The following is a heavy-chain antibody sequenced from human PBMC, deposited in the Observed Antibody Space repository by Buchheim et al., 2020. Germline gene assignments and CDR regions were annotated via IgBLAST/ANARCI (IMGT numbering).Heavy chain of an antibody. Sequence: EVQLVESGGGLVQPGGSLRLSCAASGFTFSSYWMSWVRQAPGKGLEWVANIKQDGSEKNYVDSVKGRFTISRDNAKNSLYLQMNSLRAEDTAVYYCASLDNSGYHKYFDPWGRGTL. D-gene: IGHD3-22*01. V-gene: IGHV3-7*01. CDR3: ASLDNSGYHKYFDP. J-gene: IGHJ5*02. CDR1: GFTFSSYW. CDR2: IKQDGSEK.